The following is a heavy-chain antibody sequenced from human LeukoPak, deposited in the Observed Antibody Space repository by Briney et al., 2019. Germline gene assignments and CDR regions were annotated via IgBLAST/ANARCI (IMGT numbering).Heavy chain of an antibody. V-gene: IGHV4-61*01. CDR2: IYYSGST. Sequence: SETLSLTCTVSGGSISSSSYYWSWIRQPPGKGLEWIGYIYYSGSTNYNPSLKSRVTISVDTSKNQFSLKLSSVTAADTAVYYCARETPAAAVIDAFDIWGQGTMVTVSS. CDR3: ARETPAAAVIDAFDI. J-gene: IGHJ3*02. CDR1: GGSISSSSYY. D-gene: IGHD6-13*01.